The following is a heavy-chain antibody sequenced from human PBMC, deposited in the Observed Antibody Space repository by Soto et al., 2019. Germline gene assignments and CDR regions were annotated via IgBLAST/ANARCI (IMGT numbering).Heavy chain of an antibody. CDR2: ISASGDST. J-gene: IGHJ4*02. CDR3: AEETAPHGCYCFQGVSYNDS. V-gene: IGHV3-23*01. Sequence: AGGSLRLSCAVSRFTFHSYAMSWVRQAPGKGLEWVSVISASGDSTFYVDSVKGRFTISRDNSKNTLYLQMSSLRVEDTAVYYCAEETAPHGCYCFQGVSYNDSWGQGTLVTVSS. CDR1: RFTFHSYA. D-gene: IGHD2-8*01.